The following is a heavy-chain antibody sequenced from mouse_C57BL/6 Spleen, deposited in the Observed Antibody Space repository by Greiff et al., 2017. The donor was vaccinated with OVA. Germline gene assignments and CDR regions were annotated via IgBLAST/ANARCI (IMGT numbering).Heavy chain of an antibody. V-gene: IGHV1-52*01. J-gene: IGHJ2*01. D-gene: IGHD4-1*01. CDR2: IDPSDSET. CDR3: ARKGNYWDVDY. Sequence: QVQLKQPGAELVRPGSSVKLSCKASGYTFTSYWMHWVKQRPIQGLEWIGNIDPSDSETHYNQKFKDKATLTVDKSSSTAYMQLSSLTSEDSAVYYCARKGNYWDVDYWGQGTTLTVSS. CDR1: GYTFTSYW.